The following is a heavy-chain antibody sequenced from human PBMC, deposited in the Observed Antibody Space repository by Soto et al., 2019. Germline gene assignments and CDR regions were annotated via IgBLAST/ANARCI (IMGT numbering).Heavy chain of an antibody. CDR2: ISGSGGST. J-gene: IGHJ4*02. CDR3: AKDLRHFDY. CDR1: GFTFSDYY. Sequence: GGSLRLSCAASGFTFSDYYMSWIRQAPGKGLEWVSAISGSGGSTYYADSVKGRFTISRDNSKNTLYLQMNSLRAEDTAVYYCAKDLRHFDYWGQGTLVTVSS. V-gene: IGHV3-23*01.